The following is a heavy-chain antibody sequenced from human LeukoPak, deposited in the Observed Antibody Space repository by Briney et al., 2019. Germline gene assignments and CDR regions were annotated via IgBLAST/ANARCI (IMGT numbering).Heavy chain of an antibody. D-gene: IGHD6-13*01. CDR2: IKQDGSEK. J-gene: IGHJ6*03. CDR3: ARDRSSSSWYEPEGYYYYMDV. Sequence: GGSPRLSCAASGFTFSSYWMSWVRQAPGKGLEWVANIKQDGSEKYYVDSVKGRFTISRDNAKNSLYLQMNSLRAEDTAVYYCARDRSSSSWYEPEGYYYYMDVWGKGTTVTVSS. CDR1: GFTFSSYW. V-gene: IGHV3-7*01.